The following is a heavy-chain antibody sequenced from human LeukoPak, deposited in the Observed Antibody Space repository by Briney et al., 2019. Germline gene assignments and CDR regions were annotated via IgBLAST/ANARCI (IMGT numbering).Heavy chain of an antibody. J-gene: IGHJ5*02. CDR2: ISAYNGNT. D-gene: IGHD7-27*01. CDR3: ARDWAWFDP. Sequence: ASVKLSCKASGYTFTGYYMHWVRQAPGQGLEWMGWISAYNGNTNYAQTLQGRVTMTTDTSTSTAYMELRSLRSDDTAVYYCARDWAWFDPWGQGTLVTVSS. CDR1: GYTFTGYY. V-gene: IGHV1-18*04.